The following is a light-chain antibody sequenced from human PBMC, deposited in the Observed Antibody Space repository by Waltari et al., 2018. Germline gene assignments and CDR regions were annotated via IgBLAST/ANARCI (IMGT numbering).Light chain of an antibody. CDR1: QSVLYSSNNGHY. CDR2: WAS. V-gene: IGKV4-1*01. CDR3: QQYNSTPRT. J-gene: IGKJ1*01. Sequence: DLVMTQAADSPPFCRGGRATINFKSCQSVLYSSNNGHYLTWYQQRAGQPPKLLIYWASTRASDVPDRFSGSGSRKDFILTISSLQAEDVAVYYCQQYNSTPRTFGRGTKVEIK.